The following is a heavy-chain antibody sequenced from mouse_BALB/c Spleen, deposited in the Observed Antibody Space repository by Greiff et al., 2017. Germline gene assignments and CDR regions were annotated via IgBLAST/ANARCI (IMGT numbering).Heavy chain of an antibody. CDR1: GYSFTGYY. Sequence: EVQLQQSGPELVKPGASVKISCKASGYSFTGYYMHWVKQSHVKSLEWIGRINPYNGATSYNQNFKDKASLTVDKSSSTAYMELHSLTSEDSAVYYCARDGYYLAWFAYWGQGTLVTVSA. CDR3: ARDGYYLAWFAY. V-gene: IGHV1-31*01. J-gene: IGHJ3*01. D-gene: IGHD2-3*01. CDR2: INPYNGAT.